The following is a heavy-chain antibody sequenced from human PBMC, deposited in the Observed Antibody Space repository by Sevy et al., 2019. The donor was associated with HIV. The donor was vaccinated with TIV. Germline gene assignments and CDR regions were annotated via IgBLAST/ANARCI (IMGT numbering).Heavy chain of an antibody. Sequence: GGSLRLSCAASGFSFSTHAMHWVRQAPCKGLEWVAVISFDRSDKYYTDSVKGRFTISRDDSKNTLLLQVSSLRAEDTAVYYCARDAGYSTVWYPGYWGQGTLVTVSS. J-gene: IGHJ4*02. CDR2: ISFDRSDK. CDR3: ARDAGYSTVWYPGY. D-gene: IGHD6-19*01. V-gene: IGHV3-30*03. CDR1: GFSFSTHA.